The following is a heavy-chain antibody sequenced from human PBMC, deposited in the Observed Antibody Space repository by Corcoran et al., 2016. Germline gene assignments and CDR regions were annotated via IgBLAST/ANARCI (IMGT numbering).Heavy chain of an antibody. CDR1: GFIFSSYG. CDR3: ARRPGIMAMGIDY. Sequence: QVQLVESGGGVVQPGKSLRLSCVASGFIFSSYGMHWVRQAPGKGLEWVAVISYDGSDKYYADSGKGRFTISRDNSKNTLYLQMNSLSTEVTALYYCARRPGIMAMGIDYWGQGTLVTVSS. D-gene: IGHD5-12*01. CDR2: ISYDGSDK. J-gene: IGHJ4*02. V-gene: IGHV3-30*03.